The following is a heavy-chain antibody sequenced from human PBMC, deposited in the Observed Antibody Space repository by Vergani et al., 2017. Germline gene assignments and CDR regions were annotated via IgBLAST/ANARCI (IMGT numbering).Heavy chain of an antibody. CDR3: ARDSPSGTFDY. CDR2: ISRSITTM. D-gene: IGHD3/OR15-3a*01. V-gene: IGHV3-48*01. Sequence: EVKLVESEGSLVQPGGSLRLSCAASGFSFNFYSMSWVRQAPGKGLEWIAYISRSITTMFYADAVKGRFTISRDNAKNSLYLQMNSLRAEDTAIYYCARDSPSGTFDYWGQGSLVTVS. J-gene: IGHJ4*02. CDR1: GFSFNFYS.